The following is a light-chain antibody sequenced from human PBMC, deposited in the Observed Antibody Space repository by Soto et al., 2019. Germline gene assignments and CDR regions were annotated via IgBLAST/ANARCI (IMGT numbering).Light chain of an antibody. Sequence: SLLTQSPDALAVAPGERVALSCRASQSVSSSYLAWYQQKPGQAPRLLIYGASSRATGIPDRFSGSGSGTDFTLTISRLEPEDFAVYYCQQYGRSITFGEGRRLEIK. CDR1: QSVSSSY. V-gene: IGKV3-20*01. CDR3: QQYGRSIT. J-gene: IGKJ5*01. CDR2: GAS.